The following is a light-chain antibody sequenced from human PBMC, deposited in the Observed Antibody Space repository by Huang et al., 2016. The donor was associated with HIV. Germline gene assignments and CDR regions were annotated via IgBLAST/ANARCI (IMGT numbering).Light chain of an antibody. CDR3: QKYNSAPYT. V-gene: IGKV1-27*01. CDR1: QDIGNY. J-gene: IGKJ2*01. Sequence: DIQMTQSPSSLPTSVGDRATITCRASQDIGNYLAWYQQKPGKVPKLLIYAASTLQSGVPSRFRGSGSGTDFTLTISSLQPEDVATYYCQKYNSAPYTFGQGTKLDI. CDR2: AAS.